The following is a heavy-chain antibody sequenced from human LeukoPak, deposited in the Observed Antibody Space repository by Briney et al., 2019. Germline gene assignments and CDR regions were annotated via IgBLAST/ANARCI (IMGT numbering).Heavy chain of an antibody. Sequence: PSETLSLTCAVYGGSFSGYYWSWIRQSPGKGQEWIGEINHSRSTNYNPSLKSRVTISVDTSKNQFSLKLSSVTAADTAVYYCGRQRAAIWGFDSWGQGTLVTVSS. J-gene: IGHJ4*02. CDR1: GGSFSGYY. CDR3: GRQRAAIWGFDS. V-gene: IGHV4-34*01. CDR2: INHSRST. D-gene: IGHD3-16*01.